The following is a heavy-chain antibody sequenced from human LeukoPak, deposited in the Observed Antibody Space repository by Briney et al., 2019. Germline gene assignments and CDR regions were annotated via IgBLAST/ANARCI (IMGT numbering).Heavy chain of an antibody. Sequence: GGSLRLSCAASGFTFSSYGMHWVRQAPGKGLEWVAVISYDGSNKYYADSVKGRFTISRDNSENTLYLQMNSLRAEDTAVYYCAKDTTLETWGQGTLVTVSS. V-gene: IGHV3-30*18. CDR2: ISYDGSNK. J-gene: IGHJ5*02. CDR3: AKDTTLET. CDR1: GFTFSSYG. D-gene: IGHD3-3*01.